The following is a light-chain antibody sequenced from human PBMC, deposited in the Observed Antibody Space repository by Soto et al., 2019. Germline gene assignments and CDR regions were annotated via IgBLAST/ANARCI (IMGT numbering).Light chain of an antibody. J-gene: IGKJ2*01. CDR2: KAS. V-gene: IGKV1-5*03. CDR1: QSISSW. Sequence: DIQMTQSPSTLSASVGDRVTITCRASQSISSWLAWYQQKPGKAPKLLIYKASSLESGVPSRFSGSGSGTEFTITISSLQPDDFAAYYCQQYTSYFFGKGTKLEIK. CDR3: QQYTSYF.